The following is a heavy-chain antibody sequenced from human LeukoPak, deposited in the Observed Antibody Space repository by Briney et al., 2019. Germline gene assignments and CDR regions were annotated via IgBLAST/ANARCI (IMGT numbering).Heavy chain of an antibody. J-gene: IGHJ2*01. CDR1: GGSISSGGYY. V-gene: IGHV4-31*03. D-gene: IGHD1-26*01. Sequence: SETLSLTCTVSGGSISSGGYYWSWIRQHPGKGLEWIGYIYYSGSTYYNPSFKSRVTISVDTSKNQFSLKLSSVTAADTAVYYCAREENIVGATRYFDLWGRGTLVTVSS. CDR2: IYYSGST. CDR3: AREENIVGATRYFDL.